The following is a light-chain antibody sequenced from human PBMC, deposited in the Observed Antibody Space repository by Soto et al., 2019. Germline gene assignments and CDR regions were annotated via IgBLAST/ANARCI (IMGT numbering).Light chain of an antibody. Sequence: QSALTQPASVSGSPGQSITISCTGTSSDVGRYNFVSWYQQHPDKAPKLMIYEVSYRPPGVSNRFSGSKSGNTASLTISGLQAEDEDDYYCSSYTSSSTWVFGGGTKLTVL. J-gene: IGLJ3*02. CDR1: SSDVGRYNF. V-gene: IGLV2-14*01. CDR2: EVS. CDR3: SSYTSSSTWV.